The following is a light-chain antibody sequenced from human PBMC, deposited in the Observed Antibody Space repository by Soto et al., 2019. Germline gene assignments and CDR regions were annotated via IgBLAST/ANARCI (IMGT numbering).Light chain of an antibody. J-gene: IGLJ3*02. Sequence: QSALTQPASVSGSPGQSITISCTGSSSDVGGYNYVSWYQHHPGKAPKLMIYDVSNRPSGVSNRLSGSKSGNTASLTISGLQAEDEADYYCCSFTTSNTLGVFGGGTKVTVL. V-gene: IGLV2-14*01. CDR2: DVS. CDR1: SSDVGGYNY. CDR3: CSFTTSNTLGV.